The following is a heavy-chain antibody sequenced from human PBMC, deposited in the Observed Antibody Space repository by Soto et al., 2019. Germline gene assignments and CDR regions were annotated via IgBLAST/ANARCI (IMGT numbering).Heavy chain of an antibody. CDR2: IYYSGST. CDR1: GGSISSGDYY. J-gene: IGHJ6*02. D-gene: IGHD6-6*01. CDR3: AREGISIAAPAGQGSRYYYYYGMDV. V-gene: IGHV4-30-4*01. Sequence: SETLSLTCTVSGGSISSGDYYWSWIRQPPGKGLEWIGYIYYSGSTYYNPSLKSRVTISVDTSKNQFSLKLSSVTAADTAVYYCAREGISIAAPAGQGSRYYYYYGMDVWGLGTTVTVSS.